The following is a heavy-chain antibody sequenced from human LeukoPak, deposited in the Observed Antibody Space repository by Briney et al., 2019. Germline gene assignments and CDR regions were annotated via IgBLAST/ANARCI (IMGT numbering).Heavy chain of an antibody. J-gene: IGHJ6*03. V-gene: IGHV1-69*05. CDR2: IIPIFGTA. D-gene: IGHD2-2*01. CDR1: GGTFISYA. CDR3: ARAGIPAAYYYYMDV. Sequence: SVKVSCKASGGTFISYAISWVRQAPGQGLECMGGIIPIFGTANYTQKFQGRVTITTDESTSTAYMEMSSLRSEDTAVYYCARAGIPAAYYYYMDVWGKGTTVTVSS.